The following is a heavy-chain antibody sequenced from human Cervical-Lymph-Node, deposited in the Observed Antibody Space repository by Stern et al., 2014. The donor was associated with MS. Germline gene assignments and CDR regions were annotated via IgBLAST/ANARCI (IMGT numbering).Heavy chain of an antibody. Sequence: PLVESGGGLVQPGGSLRLSCAASGFTFSSYWMNWVRQAPGKGLEWVAHITEDGSETYYVDSLTGRFTISRDTSKTSLYLPLHSRRAEDRAVYYCARGSDTWGQGTLVTVSS. V-gene: IGHV3-7*01. CDR2: ITEDGSET. J-gene: IGHJ5*02. CDR3: ARGSDT. CDR1: GFTFSSYW. D-gene: IGHD2-15*01.